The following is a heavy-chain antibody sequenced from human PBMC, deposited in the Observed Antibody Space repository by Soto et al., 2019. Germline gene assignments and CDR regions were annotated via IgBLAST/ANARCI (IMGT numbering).Heavy chain of an antibody. Sequence: PSETLSLTCTVSGGSISSSSYYWGWIRQPPGKGLEWIGSIYYSGSTYYNPSLKSRVTISVDTSKNQFSLKLSSVTAADTAVYYCARRSLWFGEFNWGQGTLVTVSS. CDR1: GGSISSSSYY. CDR2: IYYSGST. D-gene: IGHD3-10*01. CDR3: ARRSLWFGEFN. V-gene: IGHV4-39*01. J-gene: IGHJ4*02.